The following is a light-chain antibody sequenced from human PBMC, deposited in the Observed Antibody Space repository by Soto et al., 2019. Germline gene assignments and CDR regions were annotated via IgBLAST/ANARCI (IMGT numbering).Light chain of an antibody. Sequence: QSVLTQPASVSGSPGQSIAISCTGTSSDVGSSNLVSWYQQQPGKAPKLMIYEDNKRPSGVSDRFSGSKSGNTASLTISGLQAEEEADYYCCSCTTSDTLLFGGGTKVTVL. V-gene: IGLV2-23*01. CDR1: SSDVGSSNL. J-gene: IGLJ2*01. CDR2: EDN. CDR3: CSCTTSDTLL.